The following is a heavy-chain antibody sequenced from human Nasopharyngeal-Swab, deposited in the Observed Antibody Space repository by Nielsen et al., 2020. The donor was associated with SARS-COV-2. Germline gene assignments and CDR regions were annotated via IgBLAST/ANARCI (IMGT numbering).Heavy chain of an antibody. CDR2: IYPGNSDT. Sequence: GESLKISCIGFGYSFANYWIGWVRQMPGQGLEWMGSIYPGNSDTRYSPAFHGRVTISADKSINTAYLQWTSLRASDTAVYYCARRTARDGYNYEVDPWGQGTLVTVSS. D-gene: IGHD5-24*01. CDR1: GYSFANYW. V-gene: IGHV5-51*01. J-gene: IGHJ5*02. CDR3: ARRTARDGYNYEVDP.